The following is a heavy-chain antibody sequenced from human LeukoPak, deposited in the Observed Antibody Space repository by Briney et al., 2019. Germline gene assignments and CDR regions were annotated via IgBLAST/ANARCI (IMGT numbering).Heavy chain of an antibody. V-gene: IGHV3-21*01. CDR2: ILSTSTYS. CDR1: GFTFSSYS. D-gene: IGHD4-17*01. J-gene: IGHJ3*01. CDR3: VRVRQPDSGPLPTYTGDGFDV. Sequence: PGGSLRLSCAASGFTFSSYSMNWVRRAPGKGLEWVSSILSTSTYSYYADSVKGQFTVSRDNAWNSVYLQMHNLRVDDTALYFCVRVRQPDSGPLPTYTGDGFDVWGPGTMVTVSS.